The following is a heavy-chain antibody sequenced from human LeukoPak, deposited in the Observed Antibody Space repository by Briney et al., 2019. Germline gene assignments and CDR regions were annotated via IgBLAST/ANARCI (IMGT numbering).Heavy chain of an antibody. D-gene: IGHD2-2*01. CDR1: GYTFTGYY. CDR3: AGECSSTSCGYYGMDV. Sequence: ASVKVSCKASGYTFTGYYMHWVRQAPGQGLEWMGWINPNSGGTNYAQKFQGRVTMTRDTSISTAYMELSRLRSDDTAVYYCAGECSSTSCGYYGMDVWGQGTTVTVSS. CDR2: INPNSGGT. V-gene: IGHV1-2*02. J-gene: IGHJ6*02.